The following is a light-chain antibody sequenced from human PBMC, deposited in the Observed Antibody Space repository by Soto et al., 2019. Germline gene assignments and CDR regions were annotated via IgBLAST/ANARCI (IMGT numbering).Light chain of an antibody. Sequence: QSVMTQPPSVSAAPGQKVTISCSGSSYNIGGNSVSWYQQLPGTAPKLLIYDDNKRPSGIPDRFSGSKSGTSATLGITGFQTGDEAAYYCGSWDSSLSAYVFGTGTKLTVL. CDR1: SYNIGGNS. V-gene: IGLV1-51*01. J-gene: IGLJ1*01. CDR2: DDN. CDR3: GSWDSSLSAYV.